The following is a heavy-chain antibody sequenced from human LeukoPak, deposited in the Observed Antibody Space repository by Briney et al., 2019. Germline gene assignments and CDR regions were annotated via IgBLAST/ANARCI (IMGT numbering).Heavy chain of an antibody. D-gene: IGHD3-10*01. CDR3: AKEGGLLVVIHIDY. J-gene: IGHJ4*02. Sequence: PGGSLRLSCAASGFTFSSYGMHWVRQAPGKGLEWVAVISYDGSNKYYADSVKGRFTISRDNSKNTLYLQMNGLRAEDTAVYYCAKEGGLLVVIHIDYWGQGTLVTVSS. V-gene: IGHV3-30*18. CDR2: ISYDGSNK. CDR1: GFTFSSYG.